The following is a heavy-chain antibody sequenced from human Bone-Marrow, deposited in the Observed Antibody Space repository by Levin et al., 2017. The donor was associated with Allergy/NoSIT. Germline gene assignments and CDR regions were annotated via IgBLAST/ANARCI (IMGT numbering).Heavy chain of an antibody. Sequence: GESLKISCAASGFTFSSYEMNWVRQAPGKGLEWVSYISSSGSTIYYADSVKGRFTISRDNAKNSLYLQMISLRAEDTAVYYCARSVIAAAGSKFDYWGQGTLVTVSS. CDR2: ISSSGSTI. D-gene: IGHD6-13*01. J-gene: IGHJ4*02. CDR1: GFTFSSYE. V-gene: IGHV3-48*03. CDR3: ARSVIAAAGSKFDY.